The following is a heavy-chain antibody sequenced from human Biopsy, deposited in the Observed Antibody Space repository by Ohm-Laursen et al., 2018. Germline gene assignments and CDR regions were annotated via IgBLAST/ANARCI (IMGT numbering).Heavy chain of an antibody. J-gene: IGHJ4*02. V-gene: IGHV4-59*07. Sequence: PSDTLSLTCIVSGGSISGYHWSWIRKSPGKGLEWLAYISYTGGITSNPSLNGRATMSLDTSKNQFSLRLIYVSAADTAVYYCAGMPHFDYWGQGILVTVSS. D-gene: IGHD2-2*01. CDR1: GGSISGYH. CDR2: ISYTGGI. CDR3: AGMPHFDY.